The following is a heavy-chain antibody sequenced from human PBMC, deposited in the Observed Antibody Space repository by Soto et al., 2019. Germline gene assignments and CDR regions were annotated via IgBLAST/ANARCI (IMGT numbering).Heavy chain of an antibody. CDR3: ATSASCDH. Sequence: VQLVESGGGVVQPGRSLRLSCVASGFLFDTYGMHWVRQTPGKGLEWVAIISSDVSRKEYADSVKGRFAISRDNSENTLHLQMNNLRVEDPALSYCATSASCDHWGQGHQVTVSS. J-gene: IGHJ4*02. CDR2: ISSDVSRK. D-gene: IGHD2-21*01. V-gene: IGHV3-30*03. CDR1: GFLFDTYG.